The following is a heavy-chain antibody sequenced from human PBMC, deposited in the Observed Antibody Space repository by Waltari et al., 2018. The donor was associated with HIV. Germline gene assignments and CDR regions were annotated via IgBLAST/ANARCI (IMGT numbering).Heavy chain of an antibody. CDR1: GFTFSDYY. CDR2: ISSSSSYT. Sequence: QVQLVESGGGLVKPGGSLRLSCAASGFTFSDYYMSWIRQAPGKGLEWFSYISSSSSYTNYADSVKGRFTISRDNAKNSLYLQMNSLRAEDTAVYYCAIYSSSSSPLDYWGQGTLVTVSS. J-gene: IGHJ4*02. CDR3: AIYSSSSSPLDY. D-gene: IGHD6-6*01. V-gene: IGHV3-11*05.